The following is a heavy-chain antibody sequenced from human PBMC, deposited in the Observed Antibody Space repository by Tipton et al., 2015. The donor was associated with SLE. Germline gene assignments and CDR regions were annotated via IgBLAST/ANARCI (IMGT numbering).Heavy chain of an antibody. D-gene: IGHD2-15*01. CDR3: VKGQEGAATDHYYNMDV. Sequence: TLSLTCSVSGGPIADYYLSWIRQAPRTGPEWIVHMSDSGNTNYNPSMKNRVTITLDTSRSQISLRLNSMTAADTAIYHYVKGQEGAATDHYYNMDVWGKGTTVNVS. CDR2: MSDSGNT. CDR1: GGPIADYY. V-gene: IGHV4-59*01. J-gene: IGHJ6*03.